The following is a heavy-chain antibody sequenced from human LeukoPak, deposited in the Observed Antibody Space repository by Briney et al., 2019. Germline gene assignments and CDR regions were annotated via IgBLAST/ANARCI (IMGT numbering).Heavy chain of an antibody. D-gene: IGHD3-10*01. J-gene: IGHJ4*02. Sequence: SETLSLTCTVSGGSISSYYWSWIRQPPGKGLDYIGYISYSGSTNYNPSLKSRVTISVDTSKNQFSLKLSSVTAADTAVYYCARLMVRGVISRAYYFDYWGQGTLVTVSS. CDR2: ISYSGST. CDR1: GGSISSYY. CDR3: ARLMVRGVISRAYYFDY. V-gene: IGHV4-59*08.